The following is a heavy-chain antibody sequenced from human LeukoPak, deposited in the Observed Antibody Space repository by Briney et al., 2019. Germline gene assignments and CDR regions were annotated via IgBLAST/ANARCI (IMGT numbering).Heavy chain of an antibody. V-gene: IGHV4-31*03. CDR1: GGSISSGGYY. CDR3: ARDRKTGDLDWYFDL. J-gene: IGHJ2*01. Sequence: PSETLSLTCTVSGGSISSGGYYWSWIRQHPGKGLEWIGYIYYSGSTYYNPSLKSRVTISVDTSKNQFSLKLSSETAADTAVYYCARDRKTGDLDWYFDLWGRGTLVTVSS. CDR2: IYYSGST. D-gene: IGHD4-17*01.